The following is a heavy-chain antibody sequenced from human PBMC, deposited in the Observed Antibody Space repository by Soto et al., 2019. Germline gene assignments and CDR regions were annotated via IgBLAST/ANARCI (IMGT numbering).Heavy chain of an antibody. Sequence: EVQLVESGGGLVKPGGSLRLSCAASGFTFSNAWMSWVRQAPGKGLEWVGRIKSKTDGGTTDYAAPVKGRFTISRDDSKNTLYLQMNSLKTEDTAVYYCTTHFPYYYDSSGYYYRTPPGYWGQGTLVTVSS. V-gene: IGHV3-15*01. J-gene: IGHJ4*02. CDR2: IKSKTDGGTT. CDR1: GFTFSNAW. CDR3: TTHFPYYYDSSGYYYRTPPGY. D-gene: IGHD3-22*01.